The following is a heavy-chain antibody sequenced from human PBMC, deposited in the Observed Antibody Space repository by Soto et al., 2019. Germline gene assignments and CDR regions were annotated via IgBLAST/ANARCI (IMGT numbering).Heavy chain of an antibody. V-gene: IGHV4-39*01. Sequence: PSETLSLTCTVSGGSISSSSYYWGWIRQPPGKGLEWIGSIYYSGSTYYNPSLKSRVTISVDTSKNQFSLKLSSVTAADTAVYYCARHLGGLFEYYYYGMDVWGQGTTVTVSS. CDR1: GGSISSSSYY. CDR3: ARHLGGLFEYYYYGMDV. D-gene: IGHD3-16*01. CDR2: IYYSGST. J-gene: IGHJ6*02.